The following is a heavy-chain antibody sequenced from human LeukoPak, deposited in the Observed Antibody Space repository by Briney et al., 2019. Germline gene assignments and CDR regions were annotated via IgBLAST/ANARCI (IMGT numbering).Heavy chain of an antibody. CDR3: ARETPYGSGSYPFDY. J-gene: IGHJ4*02. V-gene: IGHV4-4*07. CDR2: IYTSGST. CDR1: GGSISSYY. D-gene: IGHD3-10*01. Sequence: SETLSLTCTVSGGSISSYYWSWIRQPAGKGLEWIGRIYTSGSTNYNPSLKGRVTISVDTSKKHFSLRLSSVTAADTAVYYCARETPYGSGSYPFDYWGQGILVTVSS.